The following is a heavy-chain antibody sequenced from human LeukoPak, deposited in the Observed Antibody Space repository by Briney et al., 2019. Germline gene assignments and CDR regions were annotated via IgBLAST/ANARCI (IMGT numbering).Heavy chain of an antibody. V-gene: IGHV3-74*01. CDR1: GFTFSSYW. CDR3: VSGSLQSGYNFGY. Sequence: GGSLRLSCAASGFTFSSYWMHWIRQVPGKGLVWVSHIKYDGSATNYADSVKGRFTISRDNAKNTLYLQMNSLRAEDTAVYYCVSGSLQSGYNFGYWGQGALVTVSS. J-gene: IGHJ4*02. D-gene: IGHD3-3*01. CDR2: IKYDGSAT.